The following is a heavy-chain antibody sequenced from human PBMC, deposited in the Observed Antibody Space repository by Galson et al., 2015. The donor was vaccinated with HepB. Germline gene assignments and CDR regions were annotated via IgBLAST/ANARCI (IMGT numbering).Heavy chain of an antibody. J-gene: IGHJ4*02. CDR1: GFIFSNAW. Sequence: SLRLSCAASGFIFSNAWMNWVRQAPGKGLEWVGRIKSKTDGESTDYAAPVKGRFSLSRDDSKNTLYLQMNSLKSEDTAVYYCTSGPYWGQGTLVTVSS. D-gene: IGHD1-26*01. V-gene: IGHV3-15*07. CDR2: IKSKTDGEST. CDR3: TSGPY.